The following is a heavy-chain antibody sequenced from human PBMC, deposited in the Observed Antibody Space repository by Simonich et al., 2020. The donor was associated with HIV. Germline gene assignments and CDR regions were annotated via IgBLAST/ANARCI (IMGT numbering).Heavy chain of an antibody. CDR2: INHSGTT. CDR3: ARRHPTTVTTPYFDY. V-gene: IGHV4-34*01. J-gene: IGHJ4*02. CDR1: GGSFSGYY. Sequence: QVQLQQWGAGLLKPSETLSLTCAVYGGSFSGYYWSWIRQPPGKGLAWIGEINHSGTTNYNPSLKRRVTISVDTSKNQFSLKLSSVTAADTAVYYCARRHPTTVTTPYFDYWGQGTLVTVSS. D-gene: IGHD4-17*01.